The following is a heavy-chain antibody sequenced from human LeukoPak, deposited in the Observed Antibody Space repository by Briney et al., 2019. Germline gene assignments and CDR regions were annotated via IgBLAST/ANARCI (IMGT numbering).Heavy chain of an antibody. V-gene: IGHV4-39*07. D-gene: IGHD3-22*01. J-gene: IGHJ3*02. Sequence: SETLSLTCTVSGGSISSSSYYWGWIRQPPGKGLEWIGSIYYSGSTYYNPSLKSRVTISVDTSENQFSLKLSSVTAADTAVYYCARGPRTMTYFDIWGQGTMVTVSS. CDR3: ARGPRTMTYFDI. CDR1: GGSISSSSYY. CDR2: IYYSGST.